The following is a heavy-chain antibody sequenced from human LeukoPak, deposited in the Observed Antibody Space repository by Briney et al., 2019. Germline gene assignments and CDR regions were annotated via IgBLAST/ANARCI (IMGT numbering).Heavy chain of an antibody. Sequence: ASVKVSCKASGGTFSSYAISWVRQAPGQGLEWMGRIIPILGIANYAQKFQGRVTITADKSTSTAYMELSSLRSEDTAVYYCARDTPPYGGFGEVPPPFFDYWGQGTLVTVSS. CDR1: GGTFSSYA. CDR3: ARDTPPYGGFGEVPPPFFDY. CDR2: IIPILGIA. D-gene: IGHD3-10*01. V-gene: IGHV1-69*04. J-gene: IGHJ4*02.